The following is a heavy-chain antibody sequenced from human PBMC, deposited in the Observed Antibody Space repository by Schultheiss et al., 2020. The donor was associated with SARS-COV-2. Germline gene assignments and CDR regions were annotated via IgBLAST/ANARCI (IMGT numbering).Heavy chain of an antibody. Sequence: SETLSLTCTVSGGSISSSSYYWGWIRQPPGKGLEWIGSIYTSGSTNYNPSLKSRVTMSVDTSKNQFSLKLSSVTAADTAVYYCARERIQLWLQAFDYWGQGTLVTVSS. CDR2: IYTSGST. D-gene: IGHD5-18*01. CDR3: ARERIQLWLQAFDY. J-gene: IGHJ4*02. V-gene: IGHV4-39*07. CDR1: GGSISSSSYY.